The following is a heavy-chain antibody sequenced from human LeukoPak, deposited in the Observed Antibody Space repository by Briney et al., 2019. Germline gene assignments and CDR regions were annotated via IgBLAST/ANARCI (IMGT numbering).Heavy chain of an antibody. D-gene: IGHD3-10*01. J-gene: IGHJ5*02. CDR3: AHRVWFGELFVYGWFDP. V-gene: IGHV2-5*02. CDR1: GFSLGTSGVG. Sequence: SGPTLVNPTQTLTLTCTFSGFSLGTSGVGVGWIRQPPGKALEWLALIYWDDDKRYSPSLKSGLTITKDTSKNQVVLTMTNMDPVDTATYYCAHRVWFGELFVYGWFDPWGQGTLVTVSS. CDR2: IYWDDDK.